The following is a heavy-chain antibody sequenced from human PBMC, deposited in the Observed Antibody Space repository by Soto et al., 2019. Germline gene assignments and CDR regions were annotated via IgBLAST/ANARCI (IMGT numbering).Heavy chain of an antibody. D-gene: IGHD3-22*01. CDR3: ARDDYYYDSSGYWNGAFDI. CDR2: IYYSGST. Sequence: PSETLSLTCTVSGGSISSYYWSWIRQPPGKGLEWIGYIYYSGSTNYNPSLKSRVTISVDTSKNQFSLKLSSVTAADTAVYYCARDDYYYDSSGYWNGAFDIWGQGTMVTVSS. J-gene: IGHJ3*02. CDR1: GGSISSYY. V-gene: IGHV4-59*01.